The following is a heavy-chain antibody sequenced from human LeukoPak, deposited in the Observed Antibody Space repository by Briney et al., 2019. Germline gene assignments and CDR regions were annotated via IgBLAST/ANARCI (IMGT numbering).Heavy chain of an antibody. CDR1: GFTFSSYA. V-gene: IGHV3-23*01. Sequence: GGSLRLSCAASGFTFSSYAMSWVRQAPGEGLEWVSAIGGSGTSTYYADSVKGRSTISRDNSKNTLYLQMNSLRAEDTAVYYCAKDTSGSYFTGDYWGQGTLVTVSS. D-gene: IGHD3-22*01. CDR2: IGGSGTST. J-gene: IGHJ4*02. CDR3: AKDTSGSYFTGDY.